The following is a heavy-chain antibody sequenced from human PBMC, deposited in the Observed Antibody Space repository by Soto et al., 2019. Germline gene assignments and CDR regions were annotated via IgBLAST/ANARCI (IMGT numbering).Heavy chain of an antibody. CDR3: GRVKGGWYEHDS. Sequence: PSETLSLTCTVSGGSMSRYFWSWIRQPPGRGLEWIAYVYYSGSTKHNLSLKILVIISVDTSKDQLSLKLNSVTAADTAVYYCGRVKGGWYEHDSWGQGMLDTVSS. D-gene: IGHD6-19*01. CDR1: GGSMSRYF. J-gene: IGHJ4*02. CDR2: VYYSGST. V-gene: IGHV4-59*01.